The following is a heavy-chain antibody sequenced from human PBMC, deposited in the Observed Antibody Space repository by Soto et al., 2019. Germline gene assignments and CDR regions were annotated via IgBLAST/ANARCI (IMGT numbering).Heavy chain of an antibody. CDR3: ARRTANLAARSSYGMDV. CDR2: IYYSGST. V-gene: IGHV4-39*01. D-gene: IGHD6-6*01. J-gene: IGHJ6*02. CDR1: GGSISSSSFY. Sequence: PSETLSPTFTVSGGSISSSSFYWGWIRQPPGKGLEWIGSIYYSGSTYYNPSLKSRVTISVDTSKNQFSLKLSSVTAADTAVYYCARRTANLAARSSYGMDVWGQGTTVTVSS.